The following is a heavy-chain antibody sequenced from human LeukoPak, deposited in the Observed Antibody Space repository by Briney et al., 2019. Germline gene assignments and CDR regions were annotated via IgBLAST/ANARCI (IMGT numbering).Heavy chain of an antibody. CDR2: IYYSGST. CDR3: ARVKPDYYGSGSYFVTRGLPDY. V-gene: IGHV4-59*01. CDR1: GGSISSYY. D-gene: IGHD3-10*01. Sequence: SGTLSLACTVSGGSISSYYWSWIRQPPGKGLEWIGYIYYSGSTNYNPSLKSRVTISVDTSKNQFSLKLSSVTAADTAVYYCARVKPDYYGSGSYFVTRGLPDYWGQGTLVTVSS. J-gene: IGHJ4*02.